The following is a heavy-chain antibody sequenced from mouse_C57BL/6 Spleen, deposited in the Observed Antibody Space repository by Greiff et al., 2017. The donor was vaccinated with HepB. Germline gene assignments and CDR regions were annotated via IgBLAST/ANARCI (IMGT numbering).Heavy chain of an antibody. Sequence: EVQVVESGGGLVQPGGSLKLSCAASGFTFSDYYMYWVRQTPEKRLEWVAYISNGGGSTYYPDTVKGRFTISRDNAKNTLYLQMSRLKSEDTAMYYCARHDDYYWYFDVWGTGTTVTVSS. V-gene: IGHV5-12*01. J-gene: IGHJ1*03. CDR2: ISNGGGST. D-gene: IGHD2-4*01. CDR1: GFTFSDYY. CDR3: ARHDDYYWYFDV.